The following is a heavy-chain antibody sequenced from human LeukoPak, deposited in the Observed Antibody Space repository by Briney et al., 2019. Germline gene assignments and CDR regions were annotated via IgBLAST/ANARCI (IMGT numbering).Heavy chain of an antibody. CDR3: ARDPPSFQH. CDR2: IDSSSSYI. Sequence: PGGSLRLSCAASGFTFNNYNMNWVRQAPGKGLEWVSYIDSSSSYIYYADSVKGRFTISRDNAKNSLYLQMNSLRAEDTAVYYCARDPPSFQHWGQGTLVTVSS. J-gene: IGHJ1*01. CDR1: GFTFNNYN. V-gene: IGHV3-21*01.